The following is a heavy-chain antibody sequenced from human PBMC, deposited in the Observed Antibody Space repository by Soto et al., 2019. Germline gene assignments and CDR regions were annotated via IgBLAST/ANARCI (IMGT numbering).Heavy chain of an antibody. CDR2: ISGSGGST. CDR3: ATQRPRKYSSGWPFDY. CDR1: GFTFSSYA. V-gene: IGHV3-23*01. Sequence: PGGSLRLSCAASGFTFSSYAMSWVRQAPGKGLEWVSAISGSGGSTYYADSVKGRFTISRDNSKNTLYLQMNSLRAEDTAVYYCATQRPRKYSSGWPFDYWGQGTLVTVSS. D-gene: IGHD6-19*01. J-gene: IGHJ4*02.